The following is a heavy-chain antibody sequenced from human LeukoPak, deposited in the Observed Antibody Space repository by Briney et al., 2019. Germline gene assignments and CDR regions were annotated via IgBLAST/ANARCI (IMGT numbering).Heavy chain of an antibody. Sequence: SVKVSCKASGGTFSSYAISWVRQAPGQGLEWMGGIIPIFGTANYAQKFQGRVTITADESTSTAYMELSSLRSEDTAVYYCAKATTVTSRDAFDIWGQGTMVTVSS. V-gene: IGHV1-69*13. CDR2: IIPIFGTA. CDR3: AKATTVTSRDAFDI. D-gene: IGHD4-17*01. J-gene: IGHJ3*02. CDR1: GGTFSSYA.